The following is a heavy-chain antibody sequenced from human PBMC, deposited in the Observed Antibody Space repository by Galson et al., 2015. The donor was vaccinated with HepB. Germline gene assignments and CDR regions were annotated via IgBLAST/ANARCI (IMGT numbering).Heavy chain of an antibody. CDR1: GGTFSRYT. V-gene: IGHV1-69*13. D-gene: IGHD6-13*01. CDR2: ITPLFGTA. Sequence: SVKVSCKASGGTFSRYTISWVRQAPGQGLEWMGGITPLFGTAKYAQRLQGRVTITADESTSTVHMDLSGLRSEDTAVYYCAREGIAAAANPVDYWGQGTLVTVSS. CDR3: AREGIAAAANPVDY. J-gene: IGHJ4*02.